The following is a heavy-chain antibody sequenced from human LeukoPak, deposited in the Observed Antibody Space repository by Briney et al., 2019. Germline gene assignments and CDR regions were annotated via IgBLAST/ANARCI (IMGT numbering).Heavy chain of an antibody. V-gene: IGHV3-53*01. CDR1: GFTVSNTY. CDR3: AKEEGSLGAFDI. J-gene: IGHJ3*02. Sequence: PGGSLRLSCAASGFTVSNTYMSWVRQAPGKGLEWVSPIYTFGTTYYADSVEGLFTISRDNSKNTLYLQMNSLRAEDTAVYYCAKEEGSLGAFDIWGQGTMVTVSS. CDR2: IYTFGTT. D-gene: IGHD7-27*01.